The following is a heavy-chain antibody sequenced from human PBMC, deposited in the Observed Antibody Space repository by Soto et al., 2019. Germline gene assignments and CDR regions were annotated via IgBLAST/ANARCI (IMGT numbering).Heavy chain of an antibody. J-gene: IGHJ4*02. V-gene: IGHV4-59*08. D-gene: IGHD3-22*01. Sequence: ETLSLTCTVSGGTISSWYWSWIRQPPGKGLEWIGYIYYSGSTNCNPSLKSRVTISVDTSKNQFSLKLSSVTAADTAVYYCATYDCSGPIDYWGQGTLVTVSS. CDR1: GGTISSWY. CDR2: IYYSGST. CDR3: ATYDCSGPIDY.